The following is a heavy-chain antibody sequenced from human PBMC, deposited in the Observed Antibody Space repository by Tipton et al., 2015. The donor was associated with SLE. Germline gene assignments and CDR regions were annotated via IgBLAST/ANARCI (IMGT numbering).Heavy chain of an antibody. CDR1: GFTFSNAC. D-gene: IGHD6-19*01. J-gene: IGHJ4*02. Sequence: SLRLSCAASGFTFSNACMNWVRQAPGKGLEWVSSISSSSSYIYYEDSVKGRFTISRDNAKNSLYLQMNSLRAEGTAVYYCARGRENAAVANYWGQGTLVTVSS. V-gene: IGHV3-21*01. CDR2: ISSSSSYI. CDR3: ARGRENAAVANY.